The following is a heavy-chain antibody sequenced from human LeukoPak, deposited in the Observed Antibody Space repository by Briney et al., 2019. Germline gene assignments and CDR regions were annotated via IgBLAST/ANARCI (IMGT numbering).Heavy chain of an antibody. CDR3: ASRHSGYDSVRY. J-gene: IGHJ4*02. CDR2: ISGSGGST. Sequence: GGSLRLSCAASGFTFSSYSMNWVRQAPGKGLEWVSAISGSGGSTYYADSVKGRFTISRDNSKNTLYLQMNSLRAEDTAVYYCASRHSGYDSVRYWGQGTLVTVSS. CDR1: GFTFSSYS. V-gene: IGHV3-23*01. D-gene: IGHD5-12*01.